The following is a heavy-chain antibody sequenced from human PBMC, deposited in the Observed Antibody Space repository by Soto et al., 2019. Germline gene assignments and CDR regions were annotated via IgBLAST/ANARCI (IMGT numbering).Heavy chain of an antibody. CDR3: ARGMAVTGHYLDY. V-gene: IGHV4-34*01. J-gene: IGHJ4*02. D-gene: IGHD6-19*01. CDR2: INHSGSS. Sequence: ETLSLTCAVSGGSISSGGYYWSWIRQHPGKGLEWIGEINHSGSSNYNPSLKSRVSISVDTSKNQFSLKLSSVTAADTAVYYCARGMAVTGHYLDYWGQGNLVTVSS. CDR1: GGSISSGGYY.